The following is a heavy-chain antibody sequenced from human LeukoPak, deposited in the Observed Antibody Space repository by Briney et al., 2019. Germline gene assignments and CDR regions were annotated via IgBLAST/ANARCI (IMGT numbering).Heavy chain of an antibody. V-gene: IGHV3-23*01. CDR2: TSGSGGST. CDR1: GFTFSSYA. J-gene: IGHJ4*02. Sequence: GGSLRLSCAASGFTFSSYAMSWVRQAPGKGLEWVSATSGSGGSTYYADSVKGRFTISRDNSKNTLYLQMNSLRAEDTAVYYCARSYIGYYYGSGSYGQLGYWGQGTLVTVSS. D-gene: IGHD3-10*01. CDR3: ARSYIGYYYGSGSYGQLGY.